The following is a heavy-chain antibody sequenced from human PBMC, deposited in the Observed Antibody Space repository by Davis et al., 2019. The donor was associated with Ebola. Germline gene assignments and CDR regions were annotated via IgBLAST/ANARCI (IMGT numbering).Heavy chain of an antibody. CDR2: IYYSGST. D-gene: IGHD6-19*01. CDR3: ARGSGWYRTPFDY. Sequence: SETLSLTCTVSGGSISRSYWSCIRQPPGKGLELIGYIYYSGSTNYNPSLKSRVTMSVDTSKNQFSLKLSSVTAADTAMFYCARGSGWYRTPFDYWGQGTLVTVSS. J-gene: IGHJ4*02. CDR1: GGSISRSY. V-gene: IGHV4-59*01.